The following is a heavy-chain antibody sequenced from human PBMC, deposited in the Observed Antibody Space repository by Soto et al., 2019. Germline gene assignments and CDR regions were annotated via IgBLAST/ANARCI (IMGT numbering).Heavy chain of an antibody. Sequence: EVQLLESGGGLVQPGGSLRLSCAASGFTFSSYAMSWVRQAPGKGLEWVSAISGSGGSTYYADSVKGRFTISRDNSKNTLYLQMNSLRAEDTAVYYCAKPDPDSHRRVHYYFDYWGQGPLVTVSS. D-gene: IGHD3-22*01. CDR1: GFTFSSYA. CDR2: ISGSGGST. V-gene: IGHV3-23*01. J-gene: IGHJ4*02. CDR3: AKPDPDSHRRVHYYFDY.